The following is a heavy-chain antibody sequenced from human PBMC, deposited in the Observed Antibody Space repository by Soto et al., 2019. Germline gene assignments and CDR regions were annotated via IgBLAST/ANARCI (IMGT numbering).Heavy chain of an antibody. CDR2: ISGSGGST. Sequence: GGSLRLSCAASGFTFSSYAMSWVRQAPGKGLKWVSAISGSGGSTYYADSVKGRFTISRDNSKNTLYLQMNSLRAEDTAVYYCAKSGPKVEATLTSAYYFDYWGQGTLVTVSS. CDR1: GFTFSSYA. J-gene: IGHJ4*02. D-gene: IGHD2-15*01. CDR3: AKSGPKVEATLTSAYYFDY. V-gene: IGHV3-23*01.